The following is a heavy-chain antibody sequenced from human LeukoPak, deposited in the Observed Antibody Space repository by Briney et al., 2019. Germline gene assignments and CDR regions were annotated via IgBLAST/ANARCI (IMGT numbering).Heavy chain of an antibody. V-gene: IGHV4-59*02. CDR2: ISYSGST. D-gene: IGHD3-10*01. J-gene: IGHJ4*02. CDR3: ARDGGSRSSPLDSDF. CDR1: GASVSSHY. Sequence: SETLSLTCTVSGASVSSHYWSWIRQPPGEGLEWIAYISYSGSTSYNPSLKSRVTISVDTSKNQLSLKVRSVTAADTAVYYCARDGGSRSSPLDSDFWGQGTLVTVSS.